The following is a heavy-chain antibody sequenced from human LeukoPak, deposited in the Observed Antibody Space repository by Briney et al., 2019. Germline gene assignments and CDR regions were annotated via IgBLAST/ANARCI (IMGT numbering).Heavy chain of an antibody. J-gene: IGHJ4*02. Sequence: SETLSLTCAVSGGSISSGGYSWSWIRQPPGKGLEWIGYIYHSGSTYYNPSLKSRVTISVDRSKNQFSLKLSSVTAADTAVYYCARGLTPGSGYYDSSGYHLYYFDYWGQGTLVTVSS. D-gene: IGHD3-22*01. CDR3: ARGLTPGSGYYDSSGYHLYYFDY. CDR2: IYHSGST. V-gene: IGHV4-30-2*01. CDR1: GGSISSGGYS.